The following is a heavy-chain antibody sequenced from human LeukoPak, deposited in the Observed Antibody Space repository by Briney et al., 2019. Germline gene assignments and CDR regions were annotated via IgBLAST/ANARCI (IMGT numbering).Heavy chain of an antibody. CDR1: GGSISSYY. V-gene: IGHV4-59*01. CDR2: IYYSGST. D-gene: IGHD3-16*01. J-gene: IGHJ3*02. CDR3: ARAIMGITSLPRAFDI. Sequence: SETLSLTCTVSGGSISSYYWSWLRQPPGKGLEWLGYIYYSGSTNYNPSLKSRVTISVDTSKNQFSLKLSPVTAADTAVYYCARAIMGITSLPRAFDIWGQGTMVTVSS.